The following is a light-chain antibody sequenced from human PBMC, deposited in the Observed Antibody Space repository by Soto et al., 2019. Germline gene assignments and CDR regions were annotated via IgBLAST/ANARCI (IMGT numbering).Light chain of an antibody. CDR1: QGISSC. CDR3: QQLNSYPIT. CDR2: AAS. Sequence: DIQLIQSPSFLSASVGDRVTITCRASQGISSCLAWYQQKPGKAPKLLIYAASTLQSGVPSRFSGSGSGTEFTLTISRLQPEDFATYYCQQLNSYPITFGQGTRLEIK. J-gene: IGKJ5*01. V-gene: IGKV1-9*01.